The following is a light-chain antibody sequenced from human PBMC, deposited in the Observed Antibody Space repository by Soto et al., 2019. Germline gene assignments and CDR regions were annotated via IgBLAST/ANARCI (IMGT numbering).Light chain of an antibody. Sequence: EIVMTQSPATLSVSPGETGTLSCRSSQSVSSNLAWYQQKLGQAPRLLIYGASTRATGIPARFSGSGSGTEFTLTISSLQSEDFAVYYCQQYNNWPTWTFGQGTKVDIK. CDR3: QQYNNWPTWT. J-gene: IGKJ1*01. CDR1: QSVSSN. V-gene: IGKV3-15*01. CDR2: GAS.